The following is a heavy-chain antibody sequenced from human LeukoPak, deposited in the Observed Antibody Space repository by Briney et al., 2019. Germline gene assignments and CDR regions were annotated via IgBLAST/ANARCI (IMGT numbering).Heavy chain of an antibody. CDR2: INRDGSDK. J-gene: IGHJ4*02. D-gene: IGHD3-10*01. CDR3: AKDVFTMVRGVLEY. CDR1: GFTFSIYW. V-gene: IGHV3-7*03. Sequence: SGGSLRLSCAASGFTFSIYWMTWVRQAPGKGLEWVANINRDGSDKYYVDSVKGRFTISRDNAKNSLYLQMNSLRAEDTALYYCAKDVFTMVRGVLEYWGQGTLVTVSS.